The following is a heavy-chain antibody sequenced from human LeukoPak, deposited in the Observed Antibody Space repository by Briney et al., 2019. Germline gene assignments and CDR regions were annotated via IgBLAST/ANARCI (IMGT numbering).Heavy chain of an antibody. CDR1: GYTFTGYY. D-gene: IGHD3-10*01. Sequence: GASVKVSCKASGYTFTGYYMHWARQATGQGLEWMGWINPNIGGTNYAQKFQGRVTMTRDTSISTAYMELSRLRSDDTAVYYCARLTYYYGSGSPSGMDVWGQGTTVTVSS. CDR2: INPNIGGT. J-gene: IGHJ6*02. CDR3: ARLTYYYGSGSPSGMDV. V-gene: IGHV1-2*02.